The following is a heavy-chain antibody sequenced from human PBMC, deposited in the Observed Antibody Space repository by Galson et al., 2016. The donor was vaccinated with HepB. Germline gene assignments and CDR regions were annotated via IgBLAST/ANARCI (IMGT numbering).Heavy chain of an antibody. D-gene: IGHD1-26*01. CDR1: GYTFTSYA. J-gene: IGHJ6*02. CDR2: INAGNGNT. CDR3: ARGYFRGGSYLYHYDMDV. Sequence: SVKVSCKASGYTFTSYAMHWVRQAPGQRLEWMGWINAGNGNTKYSQKFQGRVTITRDTSASTAYMELSSLRSEDTAVYYCARGYFRGGSYLYHYDMDVWGQGTTVTVSS. V-gene: IGHV1-3*01.